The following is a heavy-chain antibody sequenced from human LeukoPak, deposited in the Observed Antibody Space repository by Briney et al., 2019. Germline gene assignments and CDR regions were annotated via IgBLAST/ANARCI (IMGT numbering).Heavy chain of an antibody. Sequence: PSETPSLTCAVSGGSISSSGYSWSWIRQPPGKGLEWIGYIHHTGSTYYNPSHKSRVTISVDRSKNQFSLKLSSVTAADTAIYFCARTPTYCGGDCYYFDPWGQGTLVTVSS. CDR1: GGSISSSGYS. V-gene: IGHV4-30-2*01. D-gene: IGHD2-21*02. CDR2: IHHTGST. CDR3: ARTPTYCGGDCYYFDP. J-gene: IGHJ5*02.